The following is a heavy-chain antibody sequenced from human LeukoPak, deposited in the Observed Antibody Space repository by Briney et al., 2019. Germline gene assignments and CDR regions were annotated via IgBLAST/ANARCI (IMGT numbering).Heavy chain of an antibody. J-gene: IGHJ4*02. CDR1: GYSFTSHW. V-gene: IGHV5-51*01. CDR2: VNPDDSDT. Sequence: GQSLKISCKGSGYSFTSHWIGWVGQMPGKGLEWMGIVNPDDSDTIYSPSFQGQVTISADESITTAYLQWSSLKASDTAMYYCARLRWPRGGRSSFDSWGQGALVTVSS. CDR3: ARLRWPRGGRSSFDS. D-gene: IGHD3-10*01.